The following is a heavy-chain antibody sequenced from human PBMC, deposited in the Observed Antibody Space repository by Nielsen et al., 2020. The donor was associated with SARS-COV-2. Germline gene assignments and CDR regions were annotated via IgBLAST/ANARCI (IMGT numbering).Heavy chain of an antibody. CDR2: ITNTGAE. D-gene: IGHD3-3*01. Sequence: GESLKISCAASGFTFSDHYMTWIRQTPGKGLEWISYITNTGAEYYADSVKGRFTISRDNAQSSLYLQMNSLRAEDTAVYYCARDRVLRFLEWSPSSDYGMDVWGQGTTVTVSS. J-gene: IGHJ6*02. CDR3: ARDRVLRFLEWSPSSDYGMDV. CDR1: GFTFSDHY. V-gene: IGHV3-69-1*02.